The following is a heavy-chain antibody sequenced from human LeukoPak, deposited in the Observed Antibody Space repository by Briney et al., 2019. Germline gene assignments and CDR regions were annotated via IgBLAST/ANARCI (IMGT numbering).Heavy chain of an antibody. CDR2: ISNSGVST. J-gene: IGHJ4*02. Sequence: GGSLRLSCTASRFTFSSYAMTWVRQAPGKGLEWVSGISNSGVSTYYADSVKGRFTISRDNSINTLYLQMNSLRAEDAAVYYWAYFPVSPGTSSCYWGQGTLVTVSS. CDR1: RFTFSSYA. V-gene: IGHV3-23*01. D-gene: IGHD1-1*01. CDR3: AYFPVSPGTSSCY.